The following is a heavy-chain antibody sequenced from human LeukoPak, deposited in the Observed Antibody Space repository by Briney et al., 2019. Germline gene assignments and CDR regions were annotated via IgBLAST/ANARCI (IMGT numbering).Heavy chain of an antibody. D-gene: IGHD4-17*01. V-gene: IGHV3-23*01. CDR3: ATYQYGDYLDY. CDR2: ISGSGGST. Sequence: GGSLRLSCAASGFTFGSYAMSWVRQAPGKGLEWVSAISGSGGSTYYADSVKGRFTISRDNSKNTLYLQMNSLRAEDTAVYYCATYQYGDYLDYWGQGTLVTVSS. CDR1: GFTFGSYA. J-gene: IGHJ4*02.